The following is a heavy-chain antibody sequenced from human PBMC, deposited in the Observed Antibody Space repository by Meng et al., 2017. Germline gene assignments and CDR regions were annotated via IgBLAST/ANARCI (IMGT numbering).Heavy chain of an antibody. CDR3: ATHNLGYCTNGVCYNNDC. CDR1: GGSVSRGSYY. Sequence: QVQPQGPGPRLGMPPETLSPTWTASGGSVSRGSYYWSWIRQPPGKGLEWIGYIYYSGSTNYNPSLKSRVTISVDTSKNQFSLKLSSVTAADTAVYYCATHNLGYCTNGVCYNNDCWGQGTLVTVSS. CDR2: IYYSGST. D-gene: IGHD2-8*01. V-gene: IGHV4-61*01. J-gene: IGHJ4*02.